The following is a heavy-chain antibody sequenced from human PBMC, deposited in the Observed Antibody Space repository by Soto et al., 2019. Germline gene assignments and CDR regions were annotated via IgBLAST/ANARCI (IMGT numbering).Heavy chain of an antibody. J-gene: IGHJ4*02. D-gene: IGHD2-8*01. CDR3: AKEMVYAYDY. V-gene: IGHV3-23*01. CDR1: GFTFNIYV. Sequence: PVGSLRLSCEVSGFTFNIYVMSWVRQAPGKGLEWVSGISGNGGSTYYADSVEGRFTISRDNSKHTLYLQMNSLRAEDTAVYYCAKEMVYAYDYWGQGTLVTVS. CDR2: ISGNGGST.